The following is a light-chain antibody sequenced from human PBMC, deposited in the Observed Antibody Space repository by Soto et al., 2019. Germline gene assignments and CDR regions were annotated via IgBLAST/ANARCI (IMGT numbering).Light chain of an antibody. CDR3: SSYAGSNNLRV. J-gene: IGLJ1*01. Sequence: QSALTQPPSVSGAPGQRVTISCTGSSSNIGAGYDVHWYQQLPGTAPKLLIYDNSKRPSGVPDRFSGSKSDNTASLTVSGLQAEDEADYYCSSYAGSNNLRVFGGGTKVTVL. CDR2: DNS. CDR1: SSNIGAGYD. V-gene: IGLV1-40*01.